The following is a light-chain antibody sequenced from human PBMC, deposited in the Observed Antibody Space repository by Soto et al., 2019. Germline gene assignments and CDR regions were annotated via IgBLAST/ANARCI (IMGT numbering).Light chain of an antibody. CDR3: QSYDSSIV. CDR2: EDN. V-gene: IGLV6-57*04. J-gene: IGLJ2*01. CDR1: RGSIASNY. Sequence: NFMLTQPHSGSESPGKTVTISCTRSRGSIASNYVQWYQQRPGSAPTTVIYEDNQRPSGVPDRFSGSIDSSSNSASLTISGLQTEDEAAYYCQSYDSSIVFGGGTKLTVL.